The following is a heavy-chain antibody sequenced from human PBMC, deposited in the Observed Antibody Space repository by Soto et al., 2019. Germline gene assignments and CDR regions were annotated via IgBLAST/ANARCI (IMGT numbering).Heavy chain of an antibody. CDR3: AQDREVGATSGYFDY. CDR1: GFTFSSYA. CDR2: ISGSGGST. D-gene: IGHD1-26*01. V-gene: IGHV3-23*01. Sequence: GGSLRLSCAASGFTFSSYAMSWVRQAPGKGLEWVSAISGSGGSTYYADSVKGRFTISRDNSKNTLNLQMNSLRAEDTAVYYCAQDREVGATSGYFDYWGQGTLVTVAS. J-gene: IGHJ4*02.